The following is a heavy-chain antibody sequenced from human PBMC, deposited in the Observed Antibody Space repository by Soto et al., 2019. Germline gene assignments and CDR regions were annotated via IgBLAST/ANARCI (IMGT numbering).Heavy chain of an antibody. D-gene: IGHD3-22*01. J-gene: IGHJ4*02. V-gene: IGHV4-31*03. CDR1: GGSSSSGGYY. Sequence: QVQLQESGPGLVKPSQTLSLTCTVSGGSSSSGGYYWSWIRQHPGKGLELIGYIYYSGSTYYNPSLKTRGNISVDTSKNQYSLKLSSVTAADTAVDYCARGILYYYDSSGYYGHFDYWGQGNLGNVSS. CDR2: IYYSGST. CDR3: ARGILYYYDSSGYYGHFDY.